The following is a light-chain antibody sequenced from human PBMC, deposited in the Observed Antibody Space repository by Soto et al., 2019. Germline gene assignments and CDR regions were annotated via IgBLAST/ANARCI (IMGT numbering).Light chain of an antibody. Sequence: QSALTQPASVSGSPGQSITISCTGTSSDIGAYNFVSWYQQHPGKAPKLMLYDVNIRPSGVPDRFSGSKSGNTASLTISGLQAEDEADYYCTSWTTNTTMMFGGGTKLTVL. V-gene: IGLV2-14*03. CDR1: SSDIGAYNF. J-gene: IGLJ3*02. CDR3: TSWTTNTTMM. CDR2: DVN.